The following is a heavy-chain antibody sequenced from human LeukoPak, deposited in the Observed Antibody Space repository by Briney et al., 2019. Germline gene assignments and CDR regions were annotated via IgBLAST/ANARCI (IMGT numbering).Heavy chain of an antibody. D-gene: IGHD3-16*01. CDR1: GFMFSSSW. CDR2: IKQDGSER. V-gene: IGHV3-7*01. Sequence: GGSLRLSCAASGFMFSSSWMSWVRQAPGKGLEWVANIKQDGSERNYVGSLKGRFTISRDNAKNSLYLQMNSLRVEDTAVYYCARMGSYGPYYYHYMDVWGKGTTVTVSS. CDR3: ARMGSYGPYYYHYMDV. J-gene: IGHJ6*03.